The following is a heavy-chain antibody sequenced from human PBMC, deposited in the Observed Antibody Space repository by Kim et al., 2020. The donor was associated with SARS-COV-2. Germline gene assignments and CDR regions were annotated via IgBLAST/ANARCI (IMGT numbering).Heavy chain of an antibody. CDR2: IYYSGST. CDR3: ARLATGPNDY. V-gene: IGHV4-39*01. Sequence: SETLSLTCTVSGGSISSSSYYWGWIRQPPGKGLEWIGSIYYSGSTYYNPSLKSRVTISVDTSKNQFSLKLSSVTAADTAVYYCARLATGPNDYWGQGTLVTVSS. D-gene: IGHD4-17*01. J-gene: IGHJ4*02. CDR1: GGSISSSSYY.